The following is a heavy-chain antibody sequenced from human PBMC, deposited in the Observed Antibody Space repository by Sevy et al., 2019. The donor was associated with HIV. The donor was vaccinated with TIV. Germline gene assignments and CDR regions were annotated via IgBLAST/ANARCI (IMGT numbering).Heavy chain of an antibody. Sequence: ASVKVSCKASGYTFTSYGISWVRQAPGQGLEWMGWISAYNGNRNYAQKLQGRVTMTTDTSTSTAYMELRSLRSDDTAVYYCASSADYDILTGYTDEWRPDYWGQGTLVTVSS. J-gene: IGHJ4*02. D-gene: IGHD3-9*01. V-gene: IGHV1-18*01. CDR2: ISAYNGNR. CDR3: ASSADYDILTGYTDEWRPDY. CDR1: GYTFTSYG.